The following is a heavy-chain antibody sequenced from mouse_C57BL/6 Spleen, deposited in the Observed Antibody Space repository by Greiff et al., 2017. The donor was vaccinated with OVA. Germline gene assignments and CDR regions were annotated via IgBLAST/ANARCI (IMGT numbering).Heavy chain of an antibody. CDR1: GYTFTSYW. J-gene: IGHJ2*01. V-gene: IGHV1-50*01. D-gene: IGHD1-1*01. CDR2: IDPSDSYT. Sequence: QVQLQQPGAELVKPGASVKLSCKASGYTFTSYWMQWVKQRPGQGLEWIGEIDPSDSYTNYNQKFKGKATLTVDTSSSTAYMQLSRLTSEDSAVYYCARRDYYGSSYEYYFDYWRQGTTLTVSS. CDR3: ARRDYYGSSYEYYFDY.